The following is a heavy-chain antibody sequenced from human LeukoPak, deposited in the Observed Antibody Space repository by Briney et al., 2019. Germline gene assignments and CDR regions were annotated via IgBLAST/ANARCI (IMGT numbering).Heavy chain of an antibody. Sequence: GGSLRLSCAASGFSFSTYGIHWVRQAPGEGLDWVVVIWYDGSNKYYADSVKGRFTISRDNSKNTLYLQMNSLRGEDAAVYYCAKEGTAQISTWYDYWGQGTLVTVSS. CDR3: AKEGTAQISTWYDY. CDR1: GFSFSTYG. D-gene: IGHD6-13*01. J-gene: IGHJ4*02. CDR2: IWYDGSNK. V-gene: IGHV3-30*02.